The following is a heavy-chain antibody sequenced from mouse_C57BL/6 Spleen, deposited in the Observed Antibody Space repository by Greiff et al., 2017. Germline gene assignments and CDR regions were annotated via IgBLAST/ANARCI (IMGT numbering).Heavy chain of an antibody. Sequence: QVQLQQPGAELVKPGASVKMSCKASGYTFTSYWITWVKQRPGQGLEWIGDIYPGSGSTNYNEKFKSKATLTVDTSSSTASMQLSSLTSEDSAVDYCAGGGYYYGSGACDYWGQGTTRTVSS. CDR2: IYPGSGST. D-gene: IGHD1-1*01. V-gene: IGHV1-55*01. J-gene: IGHJ2*01. CDR3: AGGGYYYGSGACDY. CDR1: GYTFTSYW.